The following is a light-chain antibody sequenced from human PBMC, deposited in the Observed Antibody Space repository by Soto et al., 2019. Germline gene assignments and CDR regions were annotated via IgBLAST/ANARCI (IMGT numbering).Light chain of an antibody. CDR3: QQYNSYPWT. Sequence: DLQLTQSPSTLSASVGDSVTITCRASQSISSWLSWYQQKPGKAPKLLIYKASSLDSGVPSRFSGSGSGTEFTLTISSLQPDDFATYYCQQYNSYPWTFGQGTKVEIK. CDR2: KAS. J-gene: IGKJ1*01. V-gene: IGKV1-5*03. CDR1: QSISSW.